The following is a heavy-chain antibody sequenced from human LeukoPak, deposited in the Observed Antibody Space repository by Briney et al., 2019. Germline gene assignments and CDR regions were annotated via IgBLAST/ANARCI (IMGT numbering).Heavy chain of an antibody. CDR1: GDIVSSNSAA. CDR2: AYYRSKWYN. J-gene: IGHJ4*02. Sequence: SQTLSLTCAISGDIVSSNSAAWNWIRQSPSRGLEWLGRAYYRSKWYNDYAVSVKSRITINPDTSKNQFSLQLNSVTPEDTAVYYCARVDTAMDNFDYWGQGTLVTVSS. V-gene: IGHV6-1*01. CDR3: ARVDTAMDNFDY. D-gene: IGHD5-18*01.